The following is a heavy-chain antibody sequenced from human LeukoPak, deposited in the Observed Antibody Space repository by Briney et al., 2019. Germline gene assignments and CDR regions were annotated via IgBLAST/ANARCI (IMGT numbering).Heavy chain of an antibody. CDR3: AARGYGYGYGWFDP. CDR1: GGSISSSRYY. CDR2: IYYNGNT. V-gene: IGHV4-39*07. Sequence: PSETLSLTCTASGGSISSSRYYWGWIRQPPGKGLEWIGSIYYNGNTYYNPSLESRVTISVDTSKNQFSLKLNSVTAADTAVYYCAARGYGYGYGWFDPWGQGTLVTVSS. J-gene: IGHJ5*02. D-gene: IGHD5-18*01.